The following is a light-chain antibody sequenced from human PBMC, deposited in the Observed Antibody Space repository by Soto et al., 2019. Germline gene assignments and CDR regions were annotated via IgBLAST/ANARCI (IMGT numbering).Light chain of an antibody. Sequence: QSALTQPASVSGSPGQSITISCTGTSSDVGGYNFVSWYQQHPGKAPKLIIYDVSNRPSGVSSRFSASKSGNTASLTISGLQTEDEADYYCSSHSRDRHILFGRGTKVTVL. CDR1: SSDVGGYNF. V-gene: IGLV2-14*03. CDR3: SSHSRDRHIL. J-gene: IGLJ1*01. CDR2: DVS.